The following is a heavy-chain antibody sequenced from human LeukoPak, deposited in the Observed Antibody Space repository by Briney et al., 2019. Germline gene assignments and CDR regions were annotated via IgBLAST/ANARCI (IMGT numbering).Heavy chain of an antibody. CDR3: AKEEVHDFWSGYPRTRDPDY. Sequence: PGGSLRLSCAASGFTFSSYWMHWVRQAPGKGLVWVSRINSDGSSTSYADSVKGRFTISRDNSKNTLYLQMNSLRAEDTAVYYCAKEEVHDFWSGYPRTRDPDYWGQGTLVTVSS. J-gene: IGHJ4*02. V-gene: IGHV3-74*01. D-gene: IGHD3-3*01. CDR2: INSDGSST. CDR1: GFTFSSYW.